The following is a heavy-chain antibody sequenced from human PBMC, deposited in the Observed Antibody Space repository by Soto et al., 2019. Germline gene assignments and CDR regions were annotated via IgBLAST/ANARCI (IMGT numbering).Heavy chain of an antibody. V-gene: IGHV4-4*02. J-gene: IGHJ5*02. D-gene: IGHD3-16*01. CDR2: IYHSGST. Sequence: QVQLQESGPGLVKPSGTLSLTCAVSGGSISSSNWWSWVRQPPGKGLEWIGEIYHSGSTNYNPSLKSRVPILGKEFQNPFSLKMTSVTAADTAVDYCARSRGSDWPHYGPWGQGTLVTVSS. CDR1: GGSISSSNW. CDR3: ARSRGSDWPHYGP.